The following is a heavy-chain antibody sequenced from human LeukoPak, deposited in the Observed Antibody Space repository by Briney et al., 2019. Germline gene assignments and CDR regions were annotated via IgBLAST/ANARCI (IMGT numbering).Heavy chain of an antibody. CDR2: MNPNSGSI. CDR3: ARDYGGNFGWFDP. CDR1: GYTFTSYD. V-gene: IGHV1-8*01. J-gene: IGHJ5*02. D-gene: IGHD4-23*01. Sequence: ASVKVSCKASGYTFTSYDINWVRQATGQGLEWVGWMNPNSGSIGYAQKFQGRVTMTRNIFMSTAYMELSSLRSEDTAVYYCARDYGGNFGWFDPWGQGTLVTVSS.